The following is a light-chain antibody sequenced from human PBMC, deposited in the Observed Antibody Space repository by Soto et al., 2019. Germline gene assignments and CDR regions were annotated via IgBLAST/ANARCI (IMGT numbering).Light chain of an antibody. CDR2: KNE. J-gene: IGLJ2*01. CDR1: SSNIGSNY. CDR3: AAWDDSLSGVV. V-gene: IGLV1-47*01. Sequence: QSALTQPPSVSGTPGQRVTISCSGSSSNIGSNYVYWYQQLPGTAPKLLIYKNEQRPSGVPDRFSGSKSGTSASPAISGLRSEDEADYYCAAWDDSLSGVVFGGGTKLTVL.